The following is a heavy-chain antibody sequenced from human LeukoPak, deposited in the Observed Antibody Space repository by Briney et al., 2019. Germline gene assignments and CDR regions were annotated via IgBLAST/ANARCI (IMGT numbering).Heavy chain of an antibody. CDR3: ATLASGYRSPFDY. D-gene: IGHD6-13*01. CDR1: GGSISSYY. V-gene: IGHV4-59*01. J-gene: IGHJ4*02. CDR2: IYYSGST. Sequence: ETLSLTCSVSGGSISSYYWSWIRQPPGKGLEWIAYIYYSGSTNYNPSLKSPVAISVDTSKNQLSLKLSSVTAADTAVYYCATLASGYRSPFDYCGQRNLFSASS.